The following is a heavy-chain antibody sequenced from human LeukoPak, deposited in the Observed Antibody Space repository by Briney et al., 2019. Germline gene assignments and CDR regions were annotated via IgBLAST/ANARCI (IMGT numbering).Heavy chain of an antibody. CDR3: AKDVVPDSGWDLDY. Sequence: QAGGSLRLSCAASGFTFSTYSMTWVRQGPGKGLEWVSSIYPSGDSTFYADSVKGRFTISGDNPKNTLYLQMSSLRTEDTAIYYCAKDVVPDSGWDLDYWGQGTLVTVSS. J-gene: IGHJ4*02. V-gene: IGHV3-23*01. CDR2: IYPSGDST. CDR1: GFTFSTYS. D-gene: IGHD6-19*01.